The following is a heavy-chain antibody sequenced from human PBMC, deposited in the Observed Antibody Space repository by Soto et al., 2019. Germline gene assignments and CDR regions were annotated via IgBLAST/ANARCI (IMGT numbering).Heavy chain of an antibody. CDR2: IWYDGSNK. CDR3: ARRGYSSSWYGHYYYYGMDV. Sequence: RRLSCAASGFTFSSYGMHWVRQAPGKGLEWVAVIWYDGSNKYYADSVKGRFTISRDNSKNTLYLQMNSLRAEDTAVYYCARRGYSSSWYGHYYYYGMDVWGQGTTVTVSS. J-gene: IGHJ6*02. V-gene: IGHV3-33*01. CDR1: GFTFSSYG. D-gene: IGHD6-13*01.